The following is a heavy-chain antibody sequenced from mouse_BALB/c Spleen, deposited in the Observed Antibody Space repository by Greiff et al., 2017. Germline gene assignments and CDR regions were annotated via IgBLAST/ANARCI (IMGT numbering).Heavy chain of an antibody. D-gene: IGHD2-3*01. CDR3: ARFYDGYYAWFAY. Sequence: EVMLVDSGGGLVQPGGSRKLSCAASGFTFSSFGMHWVRQAPEKGLEWVAYISSGSSTIYYADTVKGRFTISRDNPKNTLFLQMTSLRSEDTAMYYCARFYDGYYAWFAYWGQGTLVTVSA. CDR2: ISSGSSTI. CDR1: GFTFSSFG. J-gene: IGHJ3*01. V-gene: IGHV5-17*02.